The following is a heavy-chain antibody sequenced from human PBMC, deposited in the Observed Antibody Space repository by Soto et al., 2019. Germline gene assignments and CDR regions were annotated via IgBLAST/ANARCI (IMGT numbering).Heavy chain of an antibody. Sequence: QVQLVQSGAEVKKPGASVKVSCKASGYTFITYGVSWVRQAPGQGLDWLGWISTYNGNTRYAERLQGRVTMTTDTTTNTAYMELTNLRSDDTAVYCCAIGPTDYYDNSANYCLDYWGQGTLVTVSS. D-gene: IGHD3-22*01. CDR2: ISTYNGNT. J-gene: IGHJ4*02. CDR1: GYTFITYG. CDR3: AIGPTDYYDNSANYCLDY. V-gene: IGHV1-18*01.